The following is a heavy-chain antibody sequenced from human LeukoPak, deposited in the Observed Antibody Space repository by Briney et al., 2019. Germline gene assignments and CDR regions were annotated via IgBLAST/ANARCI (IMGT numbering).Heavy chain of an antibody. Sequence: SETLSLTCTVSGGSISSGGYYWSWIRQHPGKGLEWIGYIYYSGSTYYNPSLKSRVTISVDTSKNQISLKLSSVTAADTAVYYCARVVATSAVELDYWGQGTLVTVSS. CDR3: ARVVATSAVELDY. J-gene: IGHJ4*02. V-gene: IGHV4-31*03. CDR1: GGSISSGGYY. D-gene: IGHD5-12*01. CDR2: IYYSGST.